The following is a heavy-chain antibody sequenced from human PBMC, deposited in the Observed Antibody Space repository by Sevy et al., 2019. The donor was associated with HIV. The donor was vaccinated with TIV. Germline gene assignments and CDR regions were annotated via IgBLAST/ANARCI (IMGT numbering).Heavy chain of an antibody. CDR3: AKGGGGHYDPDEIAYYFYYYNMDV. V-gene: IGHV3-23*01. J-gene: IGHJ6*03. CDR2: ISGSGTRT. Sequence: GGSLRLSRAVSGFSFDSYGMTWVRQAPGKGLEWVSAISGSGTRTYYADSVKGRFIISRDNSKNTLDLQMNSLRAEDTAIYYWAKGGGGHYDPDEIAYYFYYYNMDVWGKGTTVTVSS. D-gene: IGHD3-22*01. CDR1: GFSFDSYG.